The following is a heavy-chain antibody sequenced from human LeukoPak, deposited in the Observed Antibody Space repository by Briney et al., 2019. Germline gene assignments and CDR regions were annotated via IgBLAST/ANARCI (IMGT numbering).Heavy chain of an antibody. CDR2: IVVASGHT. CDR3: AATSTVTTGGSYYGMDV. J-gene: IGHJ6*02. CDR1: GFTFATSA. D-gene: IGHD4-17*01. Sequence: SVRVSCKASGFTFATSAVQWVRQARGQRLEWVGWIVVASGHTNYAQRFHERVTIIRDMSTSTAYMDLSSLRSEDTAVYYCAATSTVTTGGSYYGMDVWGQGTTVTVSS. V-gene: IGHV1-58*01.